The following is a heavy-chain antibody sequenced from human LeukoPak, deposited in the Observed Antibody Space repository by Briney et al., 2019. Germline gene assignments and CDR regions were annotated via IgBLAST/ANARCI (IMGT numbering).Heavy chain of an antibody. CDR2: IYTSGST. D-gene: IGHD6-6*01. Sequence: SESLSLTCTVSGGSISSYNWSWIRQPAGKGLEWIGRIYTSGSTNCNPSLKSRVTMSVDTSKNQFSLKLSSVTAADTAVYYCARDAGIAARGLDYWGQGTLVTVSS. CDR1: GGSISSYN. V-gene: IGHV4-4*07. CDR3: ARDAGIAARGLDY. J-gene: IGHJ4*02.